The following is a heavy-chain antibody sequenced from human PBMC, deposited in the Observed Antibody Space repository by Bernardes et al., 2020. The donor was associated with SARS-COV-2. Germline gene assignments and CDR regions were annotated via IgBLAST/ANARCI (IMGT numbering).Heavy chain of an antibody. CDR1: GYTFNTYW. CDR3: ERGGARTYMENFDY. V-gene: IGHV5-51*01. CDR2: IYPIDFDT. Sequence: GESLKISCQASGYTFNTYWIGWVRQMPGKGLEWMGIIYPIDFDTRYSSSFQGQVTISLDKSISTAYLQWSSLKASDTGMYYCERGGARTYMENFDYWGQGTQVTVSS. D-gene: IGHD1-1*01. J-gene: IGHJ4*02.